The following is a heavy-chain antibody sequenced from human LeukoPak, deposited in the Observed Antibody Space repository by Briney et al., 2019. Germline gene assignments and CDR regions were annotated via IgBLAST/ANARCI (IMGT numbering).Heavy chain of an antibody. V-gene: IGHV3-7*01. CDR3: ATKEPSTSGWSY. Sequence: PGGSLRLSCAASGFTFNRDWTAWVRQAPGKGLEWVANIKEDGSEKNYVDSVRGRFTISRDNAENSVYLQMNDLRAEDTGVYYCATKEPSTSGWSYWGQGTLVIVSS. D-gene: IGHD6-19*01. CDR2: IKEDGSEK. CDR1: GFTFNRDW. J-gene: IGHJ4*02.